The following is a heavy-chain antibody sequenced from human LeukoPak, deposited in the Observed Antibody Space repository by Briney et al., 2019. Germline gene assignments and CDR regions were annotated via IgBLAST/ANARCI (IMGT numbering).Heavy chain of an antibody. CDR2: IYYSGST. CDR3: ARARGDGYNSGDAFDI. D-gene: IGHD5-24*01. V-gene: IGHV4-39*07. CDR1: GGSISSSSYY. J-gene: IGHJ3*02. Sequence: SETLSLTCTVSGGSISSSSYYWGWIRQPPGKGLEWIGSIYYSGSTYYNPSLKSRVTISVDTSKNQFSLRLSSVTAADTAVYYCARARGDGYNSGDAFDIWGQGTMVTVSS.